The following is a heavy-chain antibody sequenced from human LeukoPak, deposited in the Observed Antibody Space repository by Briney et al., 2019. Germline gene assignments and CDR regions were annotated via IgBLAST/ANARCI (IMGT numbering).Heavy chain of an antibody. CDR3: ARADFGGADTDY. D-gene: IGHD1-26*01. J-gene: IGHJ4*02. V-gene: IGHV4-34*01. CDR1: GGSFSGYY. CDR2: INHSGST. Sequence: SETLSLTCAVYGGSFSGYYWSWIRQPPGKELQWIGEINHSGSTNYNPCLKSRVTISVDTSKNQFSLKPSSATAADTAVYYCARADFGGADTDYWGQGPLVTVSS.